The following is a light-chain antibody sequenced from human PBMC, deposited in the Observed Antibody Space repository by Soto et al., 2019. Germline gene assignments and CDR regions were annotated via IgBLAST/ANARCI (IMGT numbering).Light chain of an antibody. Sequence: EIVLTQSPATLSLSPGERATLSCRSSQSVSRYLAWYQQKPGQAPRLLIYDASNRATGIPDRFSGSGSGTDFTLTISRLEPEDFAVYYCQQRSNWPTITFGQGTRVEIK. V-gene: IGKV3-11*01. CDR1: QSVSRY. CDR3: QQRSNWPTIT. J-gene: IGKJ5*01. CDR2: DAS.